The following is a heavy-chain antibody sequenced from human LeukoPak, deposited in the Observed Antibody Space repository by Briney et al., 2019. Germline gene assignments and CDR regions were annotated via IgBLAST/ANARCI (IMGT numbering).Heavy chain of an antibody. J-gene: IGHJ5*02. CDR1: GGSFSGYY. Sequence: SETLSLTCAVYGGSFSGYYWSWIRQPPGKGLEWIGEINHSGSTNYNPSLKSRVTISVDTSKNRSSLKLSSVTAADTAVYYCARASIAARLGWFDPWGQGTLVTVSS. CDR3: ARASIAARLGWFDP. V-gene: IGHV4-34*01. CDR2: INHSGST. D-gene: IGHD6-6*01.